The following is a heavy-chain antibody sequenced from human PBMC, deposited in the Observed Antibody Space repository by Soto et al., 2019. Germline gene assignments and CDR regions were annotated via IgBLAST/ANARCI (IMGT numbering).Heavy chain of an antibody. D-gene: IGHD6-13*01. V-gene: IGHV1-8*01. CDR3: ARGIASSWWFDP. J-gene: IGHJ5*02. CDR2: MHPNIGNT. CDR1: GYTFTSYD. Sequence: ASVKRSFKASGYTFTSYDTNWLRQATGQGLEWMGWMHPNIGNTGYVQKFPGRVTMTRNTSISTAYGELSSLSSEDTAVYHCARGIASSWWFDPWGQGTLVTVSS.